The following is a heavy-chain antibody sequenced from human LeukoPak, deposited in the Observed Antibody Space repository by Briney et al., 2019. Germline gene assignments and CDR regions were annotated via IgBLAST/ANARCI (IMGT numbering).Heavy chain of an antibody. CDR2: ITPYNGNT. Sequence: ASVKVSCKASGYTFATYVINWVRQAPGQGLEWMGWITPYNGNTNYAQKLQGRVTMTTDTSTSTAYMELRSLRSDDTAVHYCARGISVVATGDYWGQGTLVTVSS. J-gene: IGHJ4*02. D-gene: IGHD6-19*01. V-gene: IGHV1-18*01. CDR1: GYTFATYV. CDR3: ARGISVVATGDY.